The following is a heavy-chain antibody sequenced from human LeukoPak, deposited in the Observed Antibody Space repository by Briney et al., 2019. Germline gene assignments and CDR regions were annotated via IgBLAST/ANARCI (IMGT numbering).Heavy chain of an antibody. V-gene: IGHV3-66*01. CDR3: AYSSGRWSFDY. J-gene: IGHJ4*02. CDR1: GFTVSSNY. D-gene: IGHD6-19*01. CDR2: IYSGGST. Sequence: GGSLRLSCAASGFTVSSNYMGWVRQAPGKGLEWVSVIYSGGSTYYADSVKGRFTISRDNSKNTLYLQMNSLRAEDTAVYYCAYSSGRWSFDYWGQGTLVTVSS.